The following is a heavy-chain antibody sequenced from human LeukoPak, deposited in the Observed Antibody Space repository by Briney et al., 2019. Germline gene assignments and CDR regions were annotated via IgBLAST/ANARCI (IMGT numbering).Heavy chain of an antibody. V-gene: IGHV3-48*03. CDR1: GFTFSSYG. CDR3: AREIRGFFDY. Sequence: GGSLRLSCAASGFTFSSYGMNWVRQAPGKGLEWVSYISSSGSTIYYADSVKGRFTISRDNAKNSLYLQMNSLRAEDTAVYYCAREIRGFFDYWGQGTLVTVSS. J-gene: IGHJ4*02. CDR2: ISSSGSTI. D-gene: IGHD3-10*01.